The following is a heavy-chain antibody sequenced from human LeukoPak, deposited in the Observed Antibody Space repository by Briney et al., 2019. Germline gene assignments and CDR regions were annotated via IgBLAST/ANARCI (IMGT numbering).Heavy chain of an antibody. Sequence: PSETLSLTCTVSGGSISSYYWSWIRQPPGKGLEWIGSIYYSGNTYYNVSLKSRVTMSVDTSKSRFSLKMKSMTAADTAQYYCAREGLGTPFEFWGQGILVTVSP. CDR2: IYYSGNT. CDR3: AREGLGTPFEF. V-gene: IGHV4-59*12. J-gene: IGHJ4*02. CDR1: GGSISSYY. D-gene: IGHD7-27*01.